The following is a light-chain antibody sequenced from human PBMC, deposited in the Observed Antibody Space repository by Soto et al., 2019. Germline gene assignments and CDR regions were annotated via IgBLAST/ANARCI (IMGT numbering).Light chain of an antibody. CDR2: QDS. CDR3: QAWDPSTVV. V-gene: IGLV3-1*01. J-gene: IGLJ2*01. CDR1: KLGDKY. Sequence: SYELTQPPSVSVSPGQTASITCSGDKLGDKYVFWYQQKPGQSPVLVIYQDSKRPSGIPERLSASNSGNTATLTISGTQAMDEADYYCQAWDPSTVVFGGGTKLTVL.